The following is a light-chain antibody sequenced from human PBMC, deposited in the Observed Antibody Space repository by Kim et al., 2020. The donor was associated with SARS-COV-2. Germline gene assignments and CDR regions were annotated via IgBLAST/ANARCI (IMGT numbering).Light chain of an antibody. J-gene: IGKJ2*01. V-gene: IGKV3-15*01. CDR3: QQYNRWPPYI. Sequence: VALGERSTLACRASLSVGTNLAWYQLRPGQAPRLLIYGASTRATGVPARFSGSGSGTEFTLTITSPQSEDFAVYYCQQYNRWPPYIFGQGTKLEI. CDR2: GAS. CDR1: LSVGTN.